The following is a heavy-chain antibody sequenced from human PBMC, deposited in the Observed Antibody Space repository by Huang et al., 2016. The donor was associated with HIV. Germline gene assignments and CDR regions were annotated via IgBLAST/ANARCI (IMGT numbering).Heavy chain of an antibody. J-gene: IGHJ3*01. CDR3: AKGRRAFDV. V-gene: IGHV5-51*03. CDR2: IDPFESKC. CDR1: GYSFSIYW. Sequence: EVQLVQSGAEVKKPGESLKISCTGSGYSFSIYWIAWVRQMPGKGLEWMGIIDPFESKCTYSPSFECHVSISVAKSINTVYLHWSSLKASDTAIYYCAKGRRAFDVWGQGTWVTVSS.